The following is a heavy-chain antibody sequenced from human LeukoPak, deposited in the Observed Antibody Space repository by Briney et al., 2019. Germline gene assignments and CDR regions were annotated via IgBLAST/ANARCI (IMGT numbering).Heavy chain of an antibody. CDR3: ARVGYCSSTSCYYGLDY. CDR2: IYYSGST. J-gene: IGHJ4*02. V-gene: IGHV4-59*12. Sequence: PSETLSLTCTVSGGSMTSYYWSWIRQPPGKGLEWIGYIYYSGSTKYNSSLKSRVTISVDRSKNQFSLKLSSVTAADTAVYYCARVGYCSSTSCYYGLDYWGQGTLVTVSS. CDR1: GGSMTSYY. D-gene: IGHD2-2*03.